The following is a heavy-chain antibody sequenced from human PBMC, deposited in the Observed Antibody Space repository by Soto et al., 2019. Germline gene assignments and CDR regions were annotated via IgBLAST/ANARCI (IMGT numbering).Heavy chain of an antibody. CDR3: AREMRREPIFDY. Sequence: GESLKISCAASGFTFSDYYMSWIRQAPGKGLEWVSYISSSGSTIYYADSVKGRFTISRDNAKNSLYLQMNSLRAEDTAVYYCAREMRREPIFDYWGQGTLVTVSS. CDR2: ISSSGSTI. CDR1: GFTFSDYY. J-gene: IGHJ4*02. V-gene: IGHV3-11*01.